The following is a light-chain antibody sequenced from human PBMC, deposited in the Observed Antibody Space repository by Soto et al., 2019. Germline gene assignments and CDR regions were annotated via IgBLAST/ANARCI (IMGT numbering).Light chain of an antibody. CDR3: QHRTNGPPLFT. Sequence: EIVLTQSPATLSLSPGERATLSCRASQSVSSYLAWYQQKPGQPPRLLIYDAATRTTGIPAWCSGRGSGTGFDLTISSLKPEAFAFYYCQHRTNGPPLFTFGPGTKVDIK. J-gene: IGKJ3*01. CDR1: QSVSSY. CDR2: DAA. V-gene: IGKV3-11*01.